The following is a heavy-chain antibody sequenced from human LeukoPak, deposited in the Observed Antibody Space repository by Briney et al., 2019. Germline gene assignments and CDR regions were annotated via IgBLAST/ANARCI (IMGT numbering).Heavy chain of an antibody. CDR3: ARPHYYDSKYYYYYYMDV. CDR1: GGTFSSYA. CDR2: IIPIFGTA. V-gene: IGHV1-69*06. Sequence: ASVKVSCKASGGTFSSYAISWVRQAPGQGLEWMGRIIPIFGTANYAQKFQGRVTITVDKSTSTAYMELSSLRSEDTAVYYCARPHYYDSKYYYYYYMDVWGKGTTVTVSS. D-gene: IGHD3-22*01. J-gene: IGHJ6*03.